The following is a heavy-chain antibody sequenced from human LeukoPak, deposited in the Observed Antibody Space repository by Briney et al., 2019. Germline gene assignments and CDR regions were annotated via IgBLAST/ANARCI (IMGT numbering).Heavy chain of an antibody. CDR1: GFTFSSYS. V-gene: IGHV3-48*01. CDR2: ISSSSSTI. CDR3: ARDYYDKDNDY. Sequence: GGSLRLSCAASGFTFSSYSMNWVRQAPGKGLEWVSYISSSSSTIYYADSVKGRFTIFRDNAKNSLYLQMNSLRAEDTAVYYCARDYYDKDNDYWGQGTLVTVSS. D-gene: IGHD3-22*01. J-gene: IGHJ4*02.